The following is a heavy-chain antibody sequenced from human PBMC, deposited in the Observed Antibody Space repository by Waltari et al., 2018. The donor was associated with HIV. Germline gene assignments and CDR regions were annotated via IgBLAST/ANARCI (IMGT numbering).Heavy chain of an antibody. CDR2: ITVNGVNT. J-gene: IGHJ4*02. Sequence: EVQLLESGGGLVQPGGSLRLSCAASGLTFSNYAMNWVRQPPGRGLEWVSAITVNGVNTYYADPVGCRFTISRDDSKNTLFLQMNSLRAEDTAVYYCAQDPRSYGWSRFGNWGQGTLVTVSS. V-gene: IGHV3-23*01. CDR1: GLTFSNYA. CDR3: AQDPRSYGWSRFGN. D-gene: IGHD3-10*01.